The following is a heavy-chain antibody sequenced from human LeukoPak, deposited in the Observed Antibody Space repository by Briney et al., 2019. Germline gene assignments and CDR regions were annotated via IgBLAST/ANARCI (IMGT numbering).Heavy chain of an antibody. J-gene: IGHJ4*02. V-gene: IGHV3-66*01. Sequence: GGCLRLSCAASGFTVSSKYMSWVRQAPGKGLEWVSTIYSGGNTYYSDSVKGRFTISRDNSKNTVYLQMNNLRGDDTAVYYCARDLAAGNYWGQGTLVSVSS. CDR3: ARDLAAGNY. D-gene: IGHD6-25*01. CDR1: GFTVSSKY. CDR2: IYSGGNT.